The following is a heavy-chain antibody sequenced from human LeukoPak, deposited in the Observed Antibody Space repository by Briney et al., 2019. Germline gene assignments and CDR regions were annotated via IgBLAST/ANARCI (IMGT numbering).Heavy chain of an antibody. CDR2: MKQSGTP. CDR3: ASRPFLYGFRTYFDN. Sequence: PSETLSLTCAVYGGSFSAFHWNWIRQSPAKGLEWLGEMKQSGTPRYNPSLQSRVTISVAKSKNQFSLNVRSVTAADTAVYYCASRPFLYGFRTYFDNWAQGTLVTVSS. J-gene: IGHJ4*02. V-gene: IGHV4-34*01. D-gene: IGHD3-10*01. CDR1: GGSFSAFH.